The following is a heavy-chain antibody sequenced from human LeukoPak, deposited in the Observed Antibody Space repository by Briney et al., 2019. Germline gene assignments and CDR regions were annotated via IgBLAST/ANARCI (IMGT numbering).Heavy chain of an antibody. V-gene: IGHV3-23*01. CDR2: ISGSGGST. D-gene: IGHD2-2*01. Sequence: GGSLRLSCAASGFTFSSYAMSWVRQAPGKGLEWVSAISGSGGSTYYADSVKGRFTISRDNSKNTLYLQMNSLRAEDTAVYYCAKGGTGYCSSITRTGAVHFDYWGQGTLVTVSS. CDR1: GFTFSSYA. J-gene: IGHJ4*02. CDR3: AKGGTGYCSSITRTGAVHFDY.